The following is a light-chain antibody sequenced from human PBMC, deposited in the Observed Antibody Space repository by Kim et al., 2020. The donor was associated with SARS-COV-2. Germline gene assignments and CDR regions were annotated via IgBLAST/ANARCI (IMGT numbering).Light chain of an antibody. V-gene: IGKV4-1*01. CDR2: WAS. CDR3: QQYYGTPLT. J-gene: IGKJ4*01. Sequence: DIVMTQSPDSLAVSLGERATINCKSSQSVLYSSNNKNYLAWYQQKPGQPPKLLIYWASTRESGVPDRFSGSGSGTDFTLTISSLQAEDVAVYYCQQYYGTPLTFGGGTKLEI. CDR1: QSVLYSSNNKNY.